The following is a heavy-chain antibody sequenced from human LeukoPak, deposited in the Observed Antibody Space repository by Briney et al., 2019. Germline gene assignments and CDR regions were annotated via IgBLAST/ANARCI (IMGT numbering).Heavy chain of an antibody. CDR2: ISGGGGST. CDR3: ARDTGRAFDI. J-gene: IGHJ3*02. CDR1: GFTFNNYA. Sequence: PGGSLRLSCAASGFTFNNYAMSWVRQAPGKGLEWVSAISGGGGSTYYADSVKGRFTISRDNAKNTLSLQMNSLRAEDTAVYYCARDTGRAFDIWGQGTMVTVSS. D-gene: IGHD4-17*01. V-gene: IGHV3-23*01.